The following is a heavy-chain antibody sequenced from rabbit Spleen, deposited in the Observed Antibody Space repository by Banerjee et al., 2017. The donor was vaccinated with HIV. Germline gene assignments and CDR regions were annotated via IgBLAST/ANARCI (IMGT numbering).Heavy chain of an antibody. V-gene: IGHV1S40*01. D-gene: IGHD6-1*01. J-gene: IGHJ4*01. Sequence: QSLEESGGDLVKPGASLTLTCTASGFTISSSYWICWVRQAPGKGLEWIGCIGTGSTTTYYASWAKGRFTISKTSSTTVTLQMTSLTAADTATYFCAREYIYYSYATNLWGPGTL. CDR3: AREYIYYSYATNL. CDR1: GFTISSSYW. CDR2: IGTGSTTT.